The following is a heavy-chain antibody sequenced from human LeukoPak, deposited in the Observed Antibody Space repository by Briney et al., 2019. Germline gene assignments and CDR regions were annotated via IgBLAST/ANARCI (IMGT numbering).Heavy chain of an antibody. Sequence: GSVKVSCKASGYTFTDYFIHWVRQAPGQGLEWMGWNNTNIGDASYAQKFQDRVTMTRDRSINTAHMELSRLTSDDTAVYYCARMALDGGDSIGFDPWGQGTLVSVSS. J-gene: IGHJ5*02. V-gene: IGHV1-2*02. D-gene: IGHD2-21*02. CDR3: ARMALDGGDSIGFDP. CDR2: NNTNIGDA. CDR1: GYTFTDYF.